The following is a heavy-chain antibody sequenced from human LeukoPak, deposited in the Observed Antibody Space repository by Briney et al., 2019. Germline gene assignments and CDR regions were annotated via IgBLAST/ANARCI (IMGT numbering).Heavy chain of an antibody. CDR3: ARALDSSGYYYPYGMDV. CDR2: IIPILGIA. CDR1: GGTFSSYA. J-gene: IGHJ6*02. Sequence: SVKVSCKASGGTFSSYAISWVRQAPGQGLEWMGRIIPILGIANYAQKFQGRVTITADKSTSTAYMELSSLRSEDTAVYYCARALDSSGYYYPYGMDVWGQGTTVTVSS. D-gene: IGHD3-22*01. V-gene: IGHV1-69*04.